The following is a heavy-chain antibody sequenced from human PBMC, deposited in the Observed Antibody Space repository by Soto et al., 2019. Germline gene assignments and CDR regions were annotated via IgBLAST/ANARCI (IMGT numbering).Heavy chain of an antibody. CDR2: IYYSGST. CDR1: GGSISSYY. V-gene: IGHV4-59*08. CDR3: ARHCSGGSCYYGFDI. J-gene: IGHJ3*02. D-gene: IGHD2-15*01. Sequence: QVQLQESGPGLVKPSETLSLTCTVSGGSISSYYWSWIRQPPGKGLEWIAYIYYSGSTNYNPSLKSRVTISVDTSKNQFSLKLSSVTAADTAVYYCARHCSGGSCYYGFDIWGQGTMVTVSS.